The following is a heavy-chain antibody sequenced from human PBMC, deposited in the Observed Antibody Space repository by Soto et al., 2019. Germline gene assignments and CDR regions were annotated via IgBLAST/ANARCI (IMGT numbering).Heavy chain of an antibody. J-gene: IGHJ4*02. Sequence: GGSLRLSCAASGFTFSSYAMHWVRQAPGKGLEWVAVISYDGSNKYYADSVKGRFTISRDNSKNTLYLQMNSLRAEDTAVYYCARAGIAVAGTSFDYWGQGTLVTVSS. D-gene: IGHD6-19*01. CDR3: ARAGIAVAGTSFDY. CDR2: ISYDGSNK. V-gene: IGHV3-30-3*01. CDR1: GFTFSSYA.